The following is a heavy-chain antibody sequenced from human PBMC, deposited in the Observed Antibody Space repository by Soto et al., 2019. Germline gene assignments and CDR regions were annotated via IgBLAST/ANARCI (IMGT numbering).Heavy chain of an antibody. J-gene: IGHJ6*02. V-gene: IGHV1-69*12. CDR3: ASPPTTGNYYYYGMDV. CDR2: IIPIFGTA. D-gene: IGHD4-17*01. CDR1: GGTFSSYA. Sequence: QVQLVQSGAEVKKPGSSVKVSCKASGGTFSSYAISWVRQAPGQGLEWMGGIIPIFGTADYAQKFQGRVTITADESTSTAYMELGSLRSEDTAVYYCASPPTTGNYYYYGMDVWGQGTTVTVSS.